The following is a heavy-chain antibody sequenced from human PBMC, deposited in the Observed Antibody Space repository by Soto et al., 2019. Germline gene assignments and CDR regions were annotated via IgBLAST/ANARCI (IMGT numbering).Heavy chain of an antibody. CDR3: AKALAAAHDYYYMDV. J-gene: IGHJ6*03. Sequence: GVSLRLSCAASGFTFSSYGMHWVRQAPGKGLEWVAVISYDGSNKYYADSVKGRFTISRDNSKNTLYLQMNSLRAEDTAVYYCAKALAAAHDYYYMDVWGKGTTVPVSS. CDR1: GFTFSSYG. V-gene: IGHV3-30*18. D-gene: IGHD6-13*01. CDR2: ISYDGSNK.